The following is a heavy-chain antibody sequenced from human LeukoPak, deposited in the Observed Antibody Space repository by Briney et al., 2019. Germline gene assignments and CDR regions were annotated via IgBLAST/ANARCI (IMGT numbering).Heavy chain of an antibody. CDR1: GGSISSSSQY. J-gene: IGHJ3*02. CDR2: LYYAGST. D-gene: IGHD6-19*01. CDR3: ARPFYSSGWYGAFDI. Sequence: SETLSLTCSVSGGSISSSSQYWVWIRQTPGKGLEWIGSLYYAGSTYNNPSLDSRVTISIDTSKNQFSLRLTSVTAADTAVYFCARPFYSSGWYGAFDIWGPGTMVTVSS. V-gene: IGHV4-39*01.